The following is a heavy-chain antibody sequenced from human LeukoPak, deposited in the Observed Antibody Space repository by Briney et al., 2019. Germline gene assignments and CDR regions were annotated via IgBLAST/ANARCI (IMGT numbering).Heavy chain of an antibody. CDR1: GYTFTSYG. CDR3: ARDRPCSSSSPTDAFDI. CDR2: ISAYNGNT. D-gene: IGHD6-6*01. J-gene: IGHJ3*02. V-gene: IGHV1-18*01. Sequence: ASVKVSCKASGYTFTSYGISWVRQAPGQGLEWMGWISAYNGNTNYAQKLQGRVTMTRDTSTSTVYMELSSLRSEDTAVYYCARDRPCSSSSPTDAFDIWGQGTMVTVSS.